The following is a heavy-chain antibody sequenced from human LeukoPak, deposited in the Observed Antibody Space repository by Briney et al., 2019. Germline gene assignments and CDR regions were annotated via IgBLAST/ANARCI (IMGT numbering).Heavy chain of an antibody. D-gene: IGHD6-19*01. Sequence: SVKDSCKASGGTFSSYAISWVRQAPGQGLEWMGGIIPIFGTANYAQKFQGRVTITADESTSTAYMELSSLRSEDTAVYYCARYTQYSSGWYYFDYWGQGTLVTVSS. CDR3: ARYTQYSSGWYYFDY. CDR2: IIPIFGTA. J-gene: IGHJ4*02. V-gene: IGHV1-69*13. CDR1: GGTFSSYA.